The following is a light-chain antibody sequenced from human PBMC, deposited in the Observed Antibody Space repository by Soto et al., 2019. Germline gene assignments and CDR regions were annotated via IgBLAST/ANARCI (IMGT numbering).Light chain of an antibody. J-gene: IGKJ4*01. CDR2: DAS. CDR1: QSVSSY. V-gene: IGKV3-11*01. CDR3: QQRSNWPPALT. Sequence: EIVLTQSPATLSLSPGERATLSCRASQSVSSYLAWYQQKPGQAPRLLIYDASNRATGIPARFSGSGSGTDFTLTISSLEPEDFAVDYCQQRSNWPPALTFGGGTKVEI.